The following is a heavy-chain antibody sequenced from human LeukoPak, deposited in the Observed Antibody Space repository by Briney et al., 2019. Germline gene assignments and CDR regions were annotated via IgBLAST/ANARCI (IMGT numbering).Heavy chain of an antibody. Sequence: GRSLRLSCTASGFTFSSYGMHWVRQAPGKGLEWVAVIWFDGSNKYYADSVKGRLTISRDNSKSTLYLQMNSLRAEDPAVYYCAKAVAATGHYYFGMDVWGQGTTVTVSS. CDR1: GFTFSSYG. D-gene: IGHD6-19*01. J-gene: IGHJ6*02. V-gene: IGHV3-33*06. CDR3: AKAVAATGHYYFGMDV. CDR2: IWFDGSNK.